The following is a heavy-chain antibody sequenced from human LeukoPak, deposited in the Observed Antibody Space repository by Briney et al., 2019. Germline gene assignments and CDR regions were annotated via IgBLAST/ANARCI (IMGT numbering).Heavy chain of an antibody. D-gene: IGHD6-6*01. CDR1: GGSISSYY. CDR3: ARWGSIAVARFDY. CDR2: IYYTGNT. V-gene: IGHV4-59*01. J-gene: IGHJ4*02. Sequence: SETLSLTCTVSGGSISSYYWSWIRQPPGMGLEWIGYIYYTGNTNYNPSLTSRVNISVDTSKNQLSLNLSSVTAADTAVYYCARWGSIAVARFDYWGQGTLVTVSS.